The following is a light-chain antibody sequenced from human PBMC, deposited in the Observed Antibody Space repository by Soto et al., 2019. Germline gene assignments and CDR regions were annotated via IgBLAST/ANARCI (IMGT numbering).Light chain of an antibody. J-gene: IGKJ1*01. CDR3: QHYNSNPWT. Sequence: DIQMTQSPSTVSASVGDRVTITCRASQIINGWLAWYQQKPGKAPKLLIYAASNLLSGVPSRFSGSGSGTVFTLTIFSVQPDDSATYYCQHYNSNPWTFGQGTIVEVK. V-gene: IGKV1-5*01. CDR2: AAS. CDR1: QIINGW.